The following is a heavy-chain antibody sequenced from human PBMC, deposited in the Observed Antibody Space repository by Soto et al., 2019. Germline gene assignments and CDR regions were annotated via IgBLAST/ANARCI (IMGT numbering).Heavy chain of an antibody. Sequence: PSETLSLTCTVSGGSMGSYYWSWIRQPPGKGLEWIGYVFYTGRANNNASLNSRVSISLDTSNYQLSLKLICVAAADTAVYYCARDGDGRMTTNPYYYNGMDVWGPGTTVTVSS. CDR3: ARDGDGRMTTNPYYYNGMDV. CDR2: VFYTGRA. CDR1: GGSMGSYY. J-gene: IGHJ6*02. V-gene: IGHV4-59*01. D-gene: IGHD4-4*01.